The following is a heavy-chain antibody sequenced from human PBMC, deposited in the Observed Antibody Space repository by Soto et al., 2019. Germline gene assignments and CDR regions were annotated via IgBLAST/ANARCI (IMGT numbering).Heavy chain of an antibody. CDR2: MNPNSGNT. J-gene: IGHJ6*02. Sequence: ASVKVSCKASGYTFTRYDINWVRQATGQGLEWMGWMNPNSGNTGYAQKFQGRVTMTRNTSISTAYMELSSLRSEDTAVYYCARGDPGPYYYYGMDVWGQGTTVTVSS. CDR1: GYTFTRYD. CDR3: ARGDPGPYYYYGMDV. V-gene: IGHV1-8*01.